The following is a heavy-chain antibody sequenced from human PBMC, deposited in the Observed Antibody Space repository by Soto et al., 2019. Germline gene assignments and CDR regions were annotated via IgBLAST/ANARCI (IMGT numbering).Heavy chain of an antibody. D-gene: IGHD3-16*02. J-gene: IGHJ4*02. CDR1: RFPYSSHC. CDR3: ARVYYDYIWGSYPLVY. V-gene: IGHV3-7*01. Sequence: PGGSLRHSFAASRFPYSSHCMSWVRKTPGKGLEWLASIKQDGSEKHYVDSVKGRFTISRDNAKNSLYLQMNSLRVEDTAVYYCARVYYDYIWGSYPLVYWGQGTLVTVSS. CDR2: IKQDGSEK.